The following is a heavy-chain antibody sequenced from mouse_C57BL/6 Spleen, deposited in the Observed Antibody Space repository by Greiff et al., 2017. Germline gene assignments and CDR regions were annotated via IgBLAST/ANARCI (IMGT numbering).Heavy chain of an antibody. J-gene: IGHJ1*03. D-gene: IGHD1-1*01. CDR3: ARDYGSSYVYFDV. CDR1: GYTFTDSN. V-gene: IGHV1-18*01. CDR2: INPNTGGT. Sequence: VHVKQSGPELVKPGASVKIPCKASGYTFTDSNMDWVKQSHGKSLEWIGDINPNTGGTIYNQKFKGKATLTVDKSSSTAYMELRSLTSEDTAVYYCARDYGSSYVYFDVWGTGTTVTVSS.